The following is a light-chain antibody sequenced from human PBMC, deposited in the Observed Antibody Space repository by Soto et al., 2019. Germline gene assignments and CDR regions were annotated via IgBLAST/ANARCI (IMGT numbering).Light chain of an antibody. Sequence: QSALTQPASVSGSPGQSITISCTGTSSDVGGYNYVSWYQQHPGKAPKLMIYEVSNRPSGVSNRFSGSKSGNTASLTISGLQDEDEADDYCSSYTSSSTHVVFGGGTKLTVL. CDR2: EVS. CDR1: SSDVGGYNY. V-gene: IGLV2-14*01. CDR3: SSYTSSSTHVV. J-gene: IGLJ2*01.